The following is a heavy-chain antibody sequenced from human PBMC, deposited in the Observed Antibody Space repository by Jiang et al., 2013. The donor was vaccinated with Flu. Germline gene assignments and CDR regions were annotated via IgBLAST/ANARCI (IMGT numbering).Heavy chain of an antibody. D-gene: IGHD2-15*01. CDR1: GGSISSSSYY. V-gene: IGHV4-39*01. CDR2: IYYSGST. CDR3: AIQYCSGDSCYSGLFDY. J-gene: IGHJ4*02. Sequence: GSGLVKPSETLSLTCTVSGGSISSSSYYWGWIRQPPGKGLEWIGSIYYSGSTYYNPSLKSRVTISVDTSKNQFSLKLSSVTAADTAVYYCAIQYCSGDSCYSGLFDYWGQGTLVTVSS.